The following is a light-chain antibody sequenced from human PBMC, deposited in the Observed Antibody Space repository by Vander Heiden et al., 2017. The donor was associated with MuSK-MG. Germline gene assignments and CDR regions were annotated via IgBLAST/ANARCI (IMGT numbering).Light chain of an antibody. CDR2: DSS. J-gene: IGKJ2*01. V-gene: IGKV3-11*01. Sequence: EIVLTQSPATLSLSPGERATLSCRASQSIAIYLAWYQQKPGQAPRLLIYDSSKRATGITARFSGSGDGTDFTLTISSREPEDFAVYYCQQRSNWHPGYSFGPGTKLEIK. CDR1: QSIAIY. CDR3: QQRSNWHPGYS.